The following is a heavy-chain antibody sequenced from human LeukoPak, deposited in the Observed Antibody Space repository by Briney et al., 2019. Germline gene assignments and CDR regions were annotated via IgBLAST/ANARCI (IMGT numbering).Heavy chain of an antibody. CDR3: ARLPDIVVVPAAPDAFDI. J-gene: IGHJ3*02. D-gene: IGHD2-2*01. V-gene: IGHV4-34*01. CDR2: INHSGST. Sequence: SETLSLTCAVYGGSFSGYYWSWIRQPPGKGLEWIGEINHSGSTNYNPSLKSRVTISVDTSKNQFSLKLSSVTAADTAVYYCARLPDIVVVPAAPDAFDIWGQGTMVTVPS. CDR1: GGSFSGYY.